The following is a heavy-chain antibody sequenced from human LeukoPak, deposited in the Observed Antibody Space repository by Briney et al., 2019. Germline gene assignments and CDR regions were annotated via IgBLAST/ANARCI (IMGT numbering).Heavy chain of an antibody. Sequence: GGSLRLSCAASGFTFSYYSMNWVRQAPGKGLEWVSYISSSGSTIYYADSVKGRFTISRDNAKNSLYLQMNSLRAEDTAVYYCAREYYYDSSGYYLPYYYYMDVWGKGTTVTISS. CDR1: GFTFSYYS. D-gene: IGHD3-22*01. CDR2: ISSSGSTI. CDR3: AREYYYDSSGYYLPYYYYMDV. J-gene: IGHJ6*03. V-gene: IGHV3-48*04.